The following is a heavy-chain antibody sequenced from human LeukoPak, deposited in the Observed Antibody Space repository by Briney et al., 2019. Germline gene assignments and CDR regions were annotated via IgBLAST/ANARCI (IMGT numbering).Heavy chain of an antibody. D-gene: IGHD3-10*01. J-gene: IGHJ4*02. V-gene: IGHV3-30*02. CDR3: AKEIHLITMVRGVTQGFDY. CDR1: GFSFSRYG. Sequence: PGGSLRLSCAASGFSFSRYGMQWVRQAPGKGLEWVAFIRYDGSNKYYADSVKGRFTISRDNSKSTLSLQMNSLRAEDTAVYYCAKEIHLITMVRGVTQGFDYWGQGTLVTVSS. CDR2: IRYDGSNK.